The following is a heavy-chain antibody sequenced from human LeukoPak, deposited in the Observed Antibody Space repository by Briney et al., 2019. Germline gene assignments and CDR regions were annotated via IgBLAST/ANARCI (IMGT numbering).Heavy chain of an antibody. CDR1: GGTFSSYA. CDR3: ARGPYDSSGYYPYWYFDL. Sequence: SVKVSCKASGGTFSSYAISWVRQAPGQGLEWMGGIIPIFGTANYAQKFQGRLTITTDESTSTAYMELSSLRSEDTAVYYCARGPYDSSGYYPYWYFDLWGRGTLVTVSS. V-gene: IGHV1-69*05. J-gene: IGHJ2*01. CDR2: IIPIFGTA. D-gene: IGHD3-22*01.